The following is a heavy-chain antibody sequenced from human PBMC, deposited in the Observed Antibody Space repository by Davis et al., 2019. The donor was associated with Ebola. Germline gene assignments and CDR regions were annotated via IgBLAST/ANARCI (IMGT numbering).Heavy chain of an antibody. Sequence: GGSLRLSCAASGFPFSSYTMNWVRQAPGKGPEWGSSISSVGSYIFYADSAKGRFTISRDNANNSLYRQMNSLKAEDTAVYFCATSESFFDYAGYFHSWGQGTLLTVSS. CDR1: GFPFSSYT. CDR2: ISSVGSYI. J-gene: IGHJ4*02. CDR3: ATSESFFDYAGYFHS. D-gene: IGHD3-16*01. V-gene: IGHV3-21*06.